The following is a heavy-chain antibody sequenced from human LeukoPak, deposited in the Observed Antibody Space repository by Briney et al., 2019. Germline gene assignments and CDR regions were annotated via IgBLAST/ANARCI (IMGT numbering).Heavy chain of an antibody. CDR3: AIQYYYYSHMDV. CDR1: GRSITSYY. V-gene: IGHV4-59*08. Sequence: SQTLSLTCTVSGRSITSYYWSWVRQPPGQGLDWIGYIYYSGITNYNPTLTSRVTISLDTSKNQFSLKLSSVTAPDPALYCFAIQYYYYSHMDVWGQGTTVTVSS. J-gene: IGHJ6*02. CDR2: IYYSGIT.